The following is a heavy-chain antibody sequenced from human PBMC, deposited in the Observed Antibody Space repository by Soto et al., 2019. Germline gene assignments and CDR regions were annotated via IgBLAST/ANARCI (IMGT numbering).Heavy chain of an antibody. J-gene: IGHJ4*02. CDR1: GFTFSSYA. Sequence: QVQLVESGGGVVQPGRSLRLSCAASGFTFSSYAMHWVRQAPGKGLEWVAVISYDGSNKYYADSVKGRFTISRDNSKNMQYLQMSSMRAEETVVYYSARDVGAGTGGDYWGQGTLVTVSS. V-gene: IGHV3-30-3*01. D-gene: IGHD2-8*02. CDR2: ISYDGSNK. CDR3: ARDVGAGTGGDY.